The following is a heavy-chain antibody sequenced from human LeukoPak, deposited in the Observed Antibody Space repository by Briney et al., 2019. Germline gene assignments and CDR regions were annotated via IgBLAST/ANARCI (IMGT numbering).Heavy chain of an antibody. J-gene: IGHJ4*02. CDR2: ISSTSTSM. V-gene: IGHV3-48*02. CDR1: GFSVNNNY. Sequence: GGSLRLSCAASGFSVNNNYMTWVRQAPGKGLEWLSYISSTSTSMNYADSVRGRFAISRDNAKNSLYLQMNSLRDEDTAVYYCARVWQDNSGVDYWGQGTLVTVSS. CDR3: ARVWQDNSGVDY. D-gene: IGHD2-21*01.